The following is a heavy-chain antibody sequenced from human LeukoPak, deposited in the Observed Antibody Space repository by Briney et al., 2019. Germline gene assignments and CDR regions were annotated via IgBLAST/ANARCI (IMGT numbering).Heavy chain of an antibody. Sequence: GGSLRLSCAASGFTFSSYGMSWVRQAPGKGLEWVSGISGSGGSTYYADSVKGRFTISRDNSKNTLYLQMNSLRAEDTAEYYCAKAGRGGAITMVRGVKGDYYYMDVWGKGTTVSISS. CDR1: GFTFSSYG. CDR2: ISGSGGST. V-gene: IGHV3-23*01. CDR3: AKAGRGGAITMVRGVKGDYYYMDV. J-gene: IGHJ6*03. D-gene: IGHD3-10*01.